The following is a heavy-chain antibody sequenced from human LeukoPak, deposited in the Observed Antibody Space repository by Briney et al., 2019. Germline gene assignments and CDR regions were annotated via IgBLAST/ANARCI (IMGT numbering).Heavy chain of an antibody. J-gene: IGHJ4*02. CDR2: INTYNGNT. Sequence: ASVKVSCKASGYTFNSYGITWMRQAPGQGLEWMGWINTYNGNTNYAQKVKGRVTMTTDASTSTAYMELRSLRSDDTAVYYCARAAQRLRYFDWTRRDYFDYWGQGTLVTVSS. V-gene: IGHV1-18*01. CDR3: ARAAQRLRYFDWTRRDYFDY. CDR1: GYTFNSYG. D-gene: IGHD3-9*01.